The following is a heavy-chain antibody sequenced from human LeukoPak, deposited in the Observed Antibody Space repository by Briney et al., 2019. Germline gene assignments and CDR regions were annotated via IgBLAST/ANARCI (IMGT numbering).Heavy chain of an antibody. Sequence: GGSLRLSCAASGFSFSSYSMNWVRQAPGKGLEWVSYISSSGSTIYYADSVEGRFTISRDNAKNSLYLQMNSLRAEDTAVYYCARDEYSYGYGWFDPWGQGTLVTVSS. CDR1: GFSFSSYS. J-gene: IGHJ5*02. D-gene: IGHD5-18*01. CDR3: ARDEYSYGYGWFDP. CDR2: ISSSGSTI. V-gene: IGHV3-48*04.